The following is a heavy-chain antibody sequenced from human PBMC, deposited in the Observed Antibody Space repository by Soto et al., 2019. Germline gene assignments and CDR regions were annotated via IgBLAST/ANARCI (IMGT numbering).Heavy chain of an antibody. V-gene: IGHV3-23*01. CDR3: AKDRRAGGNYGFYSDF. CDR2: SSATGAGT. CDR1: GFTFSSYV. Sequence: GGALRLSCAASGFTFSSYVMTWVGQAPGKGLEWVSFSSATGAGTYYADSVKGRFTISRDNSKNTLYLQMTSLRADDTAVYYCAKDRRAGGNYGFYSDFWGQGALVTVSS. D-gene: IGHD1-7*01. J-gene: IGHJ4*02.